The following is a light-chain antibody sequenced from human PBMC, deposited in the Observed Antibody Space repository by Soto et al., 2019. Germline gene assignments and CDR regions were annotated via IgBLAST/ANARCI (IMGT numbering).Light chain of an antibody. CDR3: CSYADTFWV. Sequence: QSALTQPASVSGSPGQSITISCTGTSSDVGGYKLVSWYQQLPGKAPKLIIYVDTKRPSGVSNRLSGSKSGNTASLTISGLQAEDEADYHCCSYADTFWVFGGGTKLTVL. CDR2: VDT. V-gene: IGLV2-23*01. J-gene: IGLJ3*02. CDR1: SSDVGGYKL.